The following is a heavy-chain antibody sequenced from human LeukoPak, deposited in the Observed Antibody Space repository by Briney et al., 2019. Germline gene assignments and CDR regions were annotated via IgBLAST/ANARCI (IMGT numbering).Heavy chain of an antibody. J-gene: IGHJ5*02. CDR1: GGSFSGYY. V-gene: IGHV4-34*01. CDR2: IYYNGST. CDR3: ARSVNRFESGGSSKLNWFDP. D-gene: IGHD2-15*01. Sequence: SETLSLTCAVYGGSFSGYYWGWIRQPPGKGLEWIGSIYYNGSTYYNPSLKSRVTISVDTSKNEFSLMLSSVTAADTAVYYCARSVNRFESGGSSKLNWFDPWGQGTLVTVSS.